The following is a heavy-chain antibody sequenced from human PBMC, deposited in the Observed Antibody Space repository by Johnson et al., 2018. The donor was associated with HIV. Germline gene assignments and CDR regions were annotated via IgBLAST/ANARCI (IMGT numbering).Heavy chain of an antibody. Sequence: VQLVESGGGLVEPGGSLRLSCAASGFTFSSYAMSWVRQAPGKGLEWVSAISGRGGSTYYAASVKGRFTISRDNSKHTLYLQMNSLRAEDTAVYYCAKDRTSAQSAFDIWGQGTMVTVSS. D-gene: IGHD1-1*01. V-gene: IGHV3-23*04. J-gene: IGHJ3*02. CDR1: GFTFSSYA. CDR3: AKDRTSAQSAFDI. CDR2: ISGRGGST.